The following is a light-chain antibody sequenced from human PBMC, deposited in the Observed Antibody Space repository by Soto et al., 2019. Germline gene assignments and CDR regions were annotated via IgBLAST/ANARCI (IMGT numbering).Light chain of an antibody. CDR3: QQYGDSPWT. V-gene: IGKV3-20*01. J-gene: IGKJ1*01. Sequence: EIVLTQSPGTLSLSPGERATLSCRASQSVSSSYLAWYQQKPGQAPRLLIYGASSRATGIPDRFSGSGSGTDFTLTISRLEPEDFAMYYCQQYGDSPWTFGQGTKLEIK. CDR1: QSVSSSY. CDR2: GAS.